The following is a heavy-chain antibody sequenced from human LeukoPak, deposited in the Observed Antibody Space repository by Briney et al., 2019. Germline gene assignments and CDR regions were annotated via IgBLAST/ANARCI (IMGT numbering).Heavy chain of an antibody. Sequence: ASVKVSCKASGDTFITNDINWVRQATGQGLGWMGWMNPNSGNTGYAQKFQGRVTMTRNTSITTAYMELTDLRSEDTAVYYCARVTAAGTWTFDIWGQGTTVTVSS. V-gene: IGHV1-8*01. CDR2: MNPNSGNT. CDR3: ARVTAAGTWTFDI. D-gene: IGHD6-13*01. CDR1: GDTFITND. J-gene: IGHJ3*02.